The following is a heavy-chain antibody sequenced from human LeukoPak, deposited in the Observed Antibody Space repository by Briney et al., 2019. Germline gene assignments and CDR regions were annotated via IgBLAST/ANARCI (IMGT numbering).Heavy chain of an antibody. CDR3: APLGYCSSTSCYESLDV. CDR2: ISGSGGST. CDR1: GFTFSTFA. J-gene: IGHJ6*04. Sequence: GGSLRLSCAASGFTFSTFAMVWVRQAPGKGLEWVSAISGSGGSTYYADSVKGRFTISRDNSKNTLYLQMNSLRAEDTAVYYCAPLGYCSSTSCYESLDVWGKGTTVTVSS. D-gene: IGHD2-2*01. V-gene: IGHV3-23*01.